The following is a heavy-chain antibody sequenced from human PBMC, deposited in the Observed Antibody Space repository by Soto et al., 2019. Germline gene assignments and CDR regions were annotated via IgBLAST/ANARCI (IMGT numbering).Heavy chain of an antibody. CDR3: VRSIAAEKSY. J-gene: IGHJ4*02. CDR1: GFTFSNHW. Sequence: GGSLRLSCAASGFTFSNHWMHWVRQAPVKGLEWVANIKQDGSEIYYVDSVKGRFTISRDNAKNSLYLQMNSLRGEDTAVYYCVRSIAAEKSYWVPGTLVIGSS. CDR2: IKQDGSEI. D-gene: IGHD6-13*01. V-gene: IGHV3-7*01.